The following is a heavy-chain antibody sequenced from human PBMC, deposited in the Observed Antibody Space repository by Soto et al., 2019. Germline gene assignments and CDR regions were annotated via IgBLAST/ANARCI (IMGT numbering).Heavy chain of an antibody. D-gene: IGHD5-12*01. Sequence: PSETLSPTCTVSGGSISSGDYYWSWIRQPPGKGLEWIGEINHSGSTNYNPSLKSRVTISVDTSKNQFSLKLSSVTAADTAVYYCARGTVVIVATIITRNYGMDVWGQGTTVTVSS. V-gene: IGHV4-30-4*01. CDR3: ARGTVVIVATIITRNYGMDV. J-gene: IGHJ6*02. CDR1: GGSISSGDYY. CDR2: INHSGST.